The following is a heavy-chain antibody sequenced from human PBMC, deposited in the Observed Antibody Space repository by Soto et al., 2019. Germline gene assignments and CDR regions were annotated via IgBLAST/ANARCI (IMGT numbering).Heavy chain of an antibody. D-gene: IGHD2-15*01. CDR1: GVSFNSFA. CDR2: ISFDGSSK. V-gene: IGHV3-30-3*01. CDR3: ALGDSGGPLGYCDY. Sequence: QVQLVASGGGVVQPGRSLRLSCAVSGVSFNSFAMHWVRQAPGKGLERVAVISFDGSSKYYADSVKGRFTISRDNSRNTLALQMNSLRGDDTAVYYCALGDSGGPLGYCDYWGQGTLVTVSS. J-gene: IGHJ4*02.